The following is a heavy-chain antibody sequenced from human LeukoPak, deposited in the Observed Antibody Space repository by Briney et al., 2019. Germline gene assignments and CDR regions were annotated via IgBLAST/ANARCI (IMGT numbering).Heavy chain of an antibody. D-gene: IGHD2-2*02. CDR2: ISYDGSNK. Sequence: GRSLRLSCAASGFTFCSYGMHWVRQAPGKGLEWVAVISYDGSNKYYADSVKGRFTISRDNSKNTLYLQMNSLRAEDTAVYYCANGGDVVVPAAIGFDYWGQGTLVTVSS. J-gene: IGHJ4*02. CDR1: GFTFCSYG. CDR3: ANGGDVVVPAAIGFDY. V-gene: IGHV3-30*18.